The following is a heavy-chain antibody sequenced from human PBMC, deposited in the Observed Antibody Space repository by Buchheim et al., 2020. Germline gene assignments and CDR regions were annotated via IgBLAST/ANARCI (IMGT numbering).Heavy chain of an antibody. D-gene: IGHD1-7*01. CDR2: IWYDGSKE. J-gene: IGHJ4*02. Sequence: QVHLVESGGGVVQPGRSLRLSCVASGFTFSTYGMHWVRQAPGKGLEWVAVIWYDGSKEYYAESVRGRFSISRDNSKNPLYLQMNSLEVDDTAVYYCASAGTTAPFDYWGQGTL. CDR1: GFTFSTYG. CDR3: ASAGTTAPFDY. V-gene: IGHV3-33*03.